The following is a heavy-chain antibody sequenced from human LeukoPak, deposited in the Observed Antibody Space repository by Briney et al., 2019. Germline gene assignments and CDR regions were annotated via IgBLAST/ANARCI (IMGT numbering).Heavy chain of an antibody. CDR1: GGSISSYY. CDR2: IYYSGST. V-gene: IGHV4-59*01. Sequence: SETLFLTCTVSGGSISSYYWSWIRQPPGKGLEWIGYIYYSGSTNYNPSLKSRVTISVDTSKNQFSLKLSSVTAADTAVYYCARDSSYSSSWYVGYYGMDVWGKGTTVTVSS. CDR3: ARDSSYSSSWYVGYYGMDV. D-gene: IGHD6-13*01. J-gene: IGHJ6*04.